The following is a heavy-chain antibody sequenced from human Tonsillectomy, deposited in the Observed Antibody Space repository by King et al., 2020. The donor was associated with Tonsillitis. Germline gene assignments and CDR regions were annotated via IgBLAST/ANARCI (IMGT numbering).Heavy chain of an antibody. CDR1: GFTFSSYG. J-gene: IGHJ6*02. CDR2: ISYDGNNK. CDR3: AKAEGEEYYYYYYTMDV. V-gene: IGHV3-30*18. D-gene: IGHD1-26*01. Sequence: VQLVESGGGVVQPGRSLRLSCAASGFTFSSYGMHWVRQAPGKGLEWVAVISYDGNNKYYIDSVKGRFTISRDNSKNTLYLQMYSLRAEDTAMYYCAKAEGEEYYYYYYTMDVWGQGTTVTVSS.